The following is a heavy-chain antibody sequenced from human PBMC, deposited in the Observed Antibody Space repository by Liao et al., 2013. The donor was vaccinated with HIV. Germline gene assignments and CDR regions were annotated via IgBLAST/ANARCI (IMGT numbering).Heavy chain of an antibody. J-gene: IGHJ4*02. Sequence: QVQLQESGPVLLKPSQTLSLTCTVSGGPISSGSYYWSWIRQPAGKGLEWIGRIYTSGITYNNPSLKSRVTISLDTSKNQFFLKLRSVIAADTAVYYCARGRAAVAGIDYWGQGTLVTVSS. CDR3: ARGRAAVAGIDY. V-gene: IGHV4-61*02. CDR1: GGPISSGSYY. CDR2: IYTSGIT. D-gene: IGHD6-19*01.